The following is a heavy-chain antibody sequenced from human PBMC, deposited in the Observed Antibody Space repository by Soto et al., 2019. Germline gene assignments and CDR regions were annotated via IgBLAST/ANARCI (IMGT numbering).Heavy chain of an antibody. Sequence: SETLSLTCTVSGASVSSGSDYWSWIRQPPGKGLEWIGHVYNIGSTNNNPSLKSRVTISVDTSKNQFSLKLSSVTAADTAVYYCARVSSSWGLVRYFDYWGQGTLVTVST. D-gene: IGHD6-13*01. J-gene: IGHJ4*02. CDR1: GASVSSGSDY. CDR3: ARVSSSWGLVRYFDY. V-gene: IGHV4-61*01. CDR2: VYNIGST.